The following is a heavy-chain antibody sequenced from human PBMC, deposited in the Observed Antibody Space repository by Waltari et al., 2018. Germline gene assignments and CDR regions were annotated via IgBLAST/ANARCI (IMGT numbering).Heavy chain of an antibody. D-gene: IGHD7-27*01. J-gene: IGHJ2*01. V-gene: IGHV3-30*18. CDR3: AKDLGIGWYFDL. CDR1: GFTFSSYG. CDR2: IWYDGSNK. Sequence: QVQLVESGGGVVQPGRSLRLSCAASGFTFSSYGMHWARQAPGKGLEWVAVIWYDGSNKYYADSVKGRFTISRDNSKNTLYLQMNSLRAEDTAMYYCAKDLGIGWYFDLWGRGTLVTVSS.